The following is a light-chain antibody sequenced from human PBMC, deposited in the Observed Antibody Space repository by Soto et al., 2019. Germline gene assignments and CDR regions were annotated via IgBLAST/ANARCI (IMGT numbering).Light chain of an antibody. CDR1: QSVLHSSNNKNY. Sequence: DIVMTQSPDSLAVSLGERATNNCKSSQSVLHSSNNKNYLAWYQQKPGQPPKLLIYWASTRESGVPDRFSGSGSGTDFTLTISSLQAEDVAVYYCQQYYNTQYTFGQGTKLEIK. CDR3: QQYYNTQYT. J-gene: IGKJ2*01. V-gene: IGKV4-1*01. CDR2: WAS.